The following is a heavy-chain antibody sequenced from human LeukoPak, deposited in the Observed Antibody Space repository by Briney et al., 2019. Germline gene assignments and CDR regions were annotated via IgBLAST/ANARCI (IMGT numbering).Heavy chain of an antibody. CDR3: ARDPSPLRYFDWLLSPYFDY. V-gene: IGHV3-30*03. D-gene: IGHD3-9*01. J-gene: IGHJ4*02. CDR2: VSYDGSNK. CDR1: GFTFSSYG. Sequence: GRSLRLSCAASGFTFSSYGMHWVRQAPGKGLEWVAVVSYDGSNKYYADSVKGRLTISRDNSKNTLYLQMNSLRAEDTAVYYCARDPSPLRYFDWLLSPYFDYWGQGTLVTVSS.